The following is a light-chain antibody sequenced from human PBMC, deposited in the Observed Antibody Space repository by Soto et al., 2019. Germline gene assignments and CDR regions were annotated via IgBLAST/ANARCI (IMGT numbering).Light chain of an antibody. J-gene: IGKJ2*01. CDR3: QQRSNWPGT. V-gene: IGKV3-11*01. CDR2: DAS. Sequence: DIVLTQSPATLSLSPGERATLSCRASQSVSSYLAWYQHKPGQAPRLLIYDASNRATGIPARFSGSGSGTDFTLTITSLEPEDLAVYFCQQRSNWPGTFGQGTKLEIK. CDR1: QSVSSY.